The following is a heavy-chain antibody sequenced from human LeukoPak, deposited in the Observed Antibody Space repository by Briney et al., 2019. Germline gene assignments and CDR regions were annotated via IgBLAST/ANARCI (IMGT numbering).Heavy chain of an antibody. J-gene: IGHJ4*02. CDR2: IYHSGST. CDR1: GGSISSSNW. D-gene: IGHD3-10*01. CDR3: AKHYMGSYYNRGLDY. V-gene: IGHV4-4*02. Sequence: PSGTLSLTSAVSGGSISSSNWWSWVRQPPGKGLEGIGEIYHSGSTNYNPSLKSRVTISVDTSKNQFSLKLSSVTAADTAIYYCAKHYMGSYYNRGLDYWGQGTLVTVSS.